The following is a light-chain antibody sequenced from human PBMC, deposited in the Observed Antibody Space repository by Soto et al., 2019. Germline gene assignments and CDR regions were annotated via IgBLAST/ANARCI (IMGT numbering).Light chain of an antibody. Sequence: EIVLTQSPGTLSLSPGERATLSCRASQSVSSSYLAWYQQKPGQAPRLLIYGASSRATGIPDRFSGSGSGTDFTLTISRMEPADFAVYYCQLYGSSPRTFGGGTKVENK. J-gene: IGKJ4*01. CDR3: QLYGSSPRT. V-gene: IGKV3-20*01. CDR2: GAS. CDR1: QSVSSSY.